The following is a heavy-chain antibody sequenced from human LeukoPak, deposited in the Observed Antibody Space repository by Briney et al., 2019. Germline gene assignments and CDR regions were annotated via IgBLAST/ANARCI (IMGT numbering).Heavy chain of an antibody. CDR3: ARGDSSGF. J-gene: IGHJ4*02. CDR1: GFTLSSYS. Sequence: GGSLSLSCAASGFTLSSYSMNWVRQAPGKGLEWVSSISSSSYIYYADSVKGRFTISRDNAKNSLYLQMNSLRAEYTAVFYCARGDSSGFWGQGTPVTVSS. D-gene: IGHD3-22*01. V-gene: IGHV3-21*01. CDR2: ISSSSYI.